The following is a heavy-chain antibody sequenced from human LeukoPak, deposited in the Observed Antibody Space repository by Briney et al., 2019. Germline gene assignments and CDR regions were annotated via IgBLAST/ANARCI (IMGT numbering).Heavy chain of an antibody. D-gene: IGHD4-23*01. V-gene: IGHV3-7*01. Sequence: GGSLRLSCAASGFTFSSHWMSWVRQAPGKGLEWVANIKQDGSDKYYVDSVKGRFTISRDTAKNSLYLQMNGLRAEDTAVYYCAREFYGGNSGIFDYWGQGTLVTVSS. CDR2: IKQDGSDK. J-gene: IGHJ4*02. CDR3: AREFYGGNSGIFDY. CDR1: GFTFSSHW.